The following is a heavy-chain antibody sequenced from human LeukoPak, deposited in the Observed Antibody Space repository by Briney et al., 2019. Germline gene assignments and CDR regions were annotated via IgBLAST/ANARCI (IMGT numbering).Heavy chain of an antibody. V-gene: IGHV1-8*01. Sequence: WASMKVSCKASEYTFTSYDINWVRQATGQGLEWMGWMNPNRGNTVYAQKFQGRVTMTRDTSISTAYMELSSLRSEDTAMYYCARKNYCSGGSCYSRGWFDPWGQGTLVTVFS. D-gene: IGHD2-15*01. CDR1: EYTFTSYD. CDR2: MNPNRGNT. CDR3: ARKNYCSGGSCYSRGWFDP. J-gene: IGHJ5*02.